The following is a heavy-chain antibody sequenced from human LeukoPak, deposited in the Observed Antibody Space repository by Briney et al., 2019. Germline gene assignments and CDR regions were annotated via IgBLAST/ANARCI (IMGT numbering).Heavy chain of an antibody. V-gene: IGHV3-53*01. J-gene: IGHJ4*02. D-gene: IGHD6-19*01. CDR1: GFTVSSNY. CDR3: ASSFSTGYSSGWDLAAPGGNY. Sequence: GGSLRLSCAASGFTVSSNYMSWVRQAPGKGLEWVSVIYSGGSTYYADSVKGRFTISRDNSKNTLYLQMNSLRAEDTAVYYCASSFSTGYSSGWDLAAPGGNYWGQGTLVTVSS. CDR2: IYSGGST.